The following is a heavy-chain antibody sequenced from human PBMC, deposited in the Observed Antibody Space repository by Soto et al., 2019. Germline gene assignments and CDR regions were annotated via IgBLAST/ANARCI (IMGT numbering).Heavy chain of an antibody. V-gene: IGHV4-61*01. CDR1: GGSVSSGSYY. CDR3: ARVNFGVVIIDY. D-gene: IGHD3-3*01. Sequence: PSETLSLTCTVSGGSVSSGSYYWSWIRQPPGKGLEWIGYIYYSGSTNYNPSLKSRVTISVDTSKNQFSLKLSSVTAADTAVYYCARVNFGVVIIDYWGQGTLVTVSS. CDR2: IYYSGST. J-gene: IGHJ4*02.